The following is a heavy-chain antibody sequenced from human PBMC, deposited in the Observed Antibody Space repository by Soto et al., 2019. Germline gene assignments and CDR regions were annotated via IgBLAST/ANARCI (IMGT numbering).Heavy chain of an antibody. D-gene: IGHD3-3*01. CDR3: AKGSITIFGVVTTKFDP. V-gene: IGHV3-23*01. CDR1: GFTFSSYA. J-gene: IGHJ5*02. Sequence: GGSLRLSCAASGFTFSSYAMSWVRQAPGKGLEWVSAISGSGGSTYYADSLTGRFTISRDNSKNSLYLQMNSLRAEDTAVYYCAKGSITIFGVVTTKFDPWGQGTLVTVSS. CDR2: ISGSGGST.